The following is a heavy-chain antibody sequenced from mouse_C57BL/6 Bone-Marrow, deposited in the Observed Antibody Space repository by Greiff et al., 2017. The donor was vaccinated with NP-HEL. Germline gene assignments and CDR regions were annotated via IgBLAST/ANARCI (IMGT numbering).Heavy chain of an antibody. CDR2: IDPENGDT. J-gene: IGHJ1*03. D-gene: IGHD1-1*01. CDR3: TTFTTVVAPGWYFDV. CDR1: GFNIKDDY. V-gene: IGHV14-4*01. Sequence: VHVKQSGAELVRPGASVKLSCTASGFNIKDDYMHWVKQRPEQGLEWIGWIDPENGDTEYASKFQGKATITADTSSNTAYLQLSSLTSEDTAVYYCTTFTTVVAPGWYFDVWGTGTTVTVSS.